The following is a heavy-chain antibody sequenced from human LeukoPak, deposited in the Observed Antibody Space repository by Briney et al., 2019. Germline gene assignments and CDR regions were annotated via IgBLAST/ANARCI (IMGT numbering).Heavy chain of an antibody. CDR2: ISSNGGST. CDR3: ARVPYDYVWGSYFDY. Sequence: PGGSLRLSCAASGFTFSSYAMHWVRQAPGKGLEYVSAISSNGGSTYYANSVKGRFTISRDNSKNTLYLQMGSLRAEDMAVYYCARVPYDYVWGSYFDYWGQGTLVTVSS. J-gene: IGHJ4*02. D-gene: IGHD3-16*01. V-gene: IGHV3-64*01. CDR1: GFTFSSYA.